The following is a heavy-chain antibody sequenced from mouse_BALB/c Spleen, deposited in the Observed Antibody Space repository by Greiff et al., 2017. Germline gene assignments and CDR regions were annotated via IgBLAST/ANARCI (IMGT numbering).Heavy chain of an antibody. CDR3: ARRGLYGNYGYAMDY. CDR1: GFTFSSYG. D-gene: IGHD2-1*01. V-gene: IGHV5-6*02. J-gene: IGHJ4*01. CDR2: ISSGGSYT. Sequence: EVKLVDSGGDLVKPGGSLKLSCAASGFTFSSYGMSWVRQTPDKRLEWVATISSGGSYTYYPDSVKGRFTISRDNAKNTLYLQMSSLKSEDTAMYYCARRGLYGNYGYAMDYWGQGTSVTVSS.